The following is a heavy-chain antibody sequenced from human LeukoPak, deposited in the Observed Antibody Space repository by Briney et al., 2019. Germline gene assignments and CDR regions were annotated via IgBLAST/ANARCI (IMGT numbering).Heavy chain of an antibody. J-gene: IGHJ3*02. D-gene: IGHD3-16*01. Sequence: GGSLRLSCAATGFTFNTFAMHWVRQAPGKGLEYVSAISSNGGSTYYANSVKGRFTISRDNSKNTLYLQMGSLRAEDMAVYYCARGGGVDAFDIWGQGTMVTVSS. V-gene: IGHV3-64*01. CDR3: ARGGGVDAFDI. CDR1: GFTFNTFA. CDR2: ISSNGGST.